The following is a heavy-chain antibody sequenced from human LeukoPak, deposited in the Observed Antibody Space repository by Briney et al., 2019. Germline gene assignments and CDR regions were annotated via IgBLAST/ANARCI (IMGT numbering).Heavy chain of an antibody. V-gene: IGHV3-23*01. CDR3: ARRILLGYCSSTSCPGGAFDI. Sequence: GGSLRLSCAASGFTFSNYAMRWVRQAPGKGLEWVSGISGSGGSTYYADSVKGRFTISRDNSKNTLYLQMNSLRAEDTAVYYCARRILLGYCSSTSCPGGAFDIWGQGTMVTVSS. J-gene: IGHJ3*02. CDR1: GFTFSNYA. D-gene: IGHD2-2*01. CDR2: ISGSGGST.